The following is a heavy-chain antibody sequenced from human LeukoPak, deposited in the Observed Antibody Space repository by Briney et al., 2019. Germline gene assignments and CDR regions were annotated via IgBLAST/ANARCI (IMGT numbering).Heavy chain of an antibody. J-gene: IGHJ6*03. CDR2: INQSGST. V-gene: IGHV4-38-2*01. D-gene: IGHD6-6*01. CDR3: ARGLKHFVLYYYYIDV. CDR1: GYSISSGYY. Sequence: PSETLSLTCAVSGYSISSGYYWGWIRQPPGKGLEWIGEINQSGSTNYNPALNSRVTISVDTSKKQVSLKMSSVTAADTAVYYCARGLKHFVLYYYYIDVWGNGTTVTVSS.